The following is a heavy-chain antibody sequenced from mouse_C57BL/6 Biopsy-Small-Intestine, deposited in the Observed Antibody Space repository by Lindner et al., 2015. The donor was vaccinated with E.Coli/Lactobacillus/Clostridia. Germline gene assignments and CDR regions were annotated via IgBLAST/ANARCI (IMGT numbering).Heavy chain of an antibody. D-gene: IGHD5-1*01. CDR2: IIPIFGTT. J-gene: IGHJ4*01. Sequence: SVKVSCKASGGTFSTYVISWVRQAPGQGLEWMGGIIPIFGTTSYAQKFQGRVTITADESTSTAYMELSSLTSEDTAVYYCARHRPAHIPVAGTFDYWGQGTLVTVSS. CDR1: GGTFSTYV. CDR3: ARHRPAHIPVAGTFDY. V-gene: IGHV1-81*01.